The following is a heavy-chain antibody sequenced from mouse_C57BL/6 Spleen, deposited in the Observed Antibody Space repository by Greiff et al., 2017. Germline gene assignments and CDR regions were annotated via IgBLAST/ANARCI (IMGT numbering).Heavy chain of an antibody. D-gene: IGHD1-1*01. V-gene: IGHV3-6*01. J-gene: IGHJ4*01. CDR1: GYSITSGYY. CDR2: ISYDGSN. Sequence: EVQLQQSGPGLVKPSQSLSLTCSFTGYSITSGYYWNWIRQFPGNKLEWMGYISYDGSNNYNPSLKNRISITRDTSKNQFLLKLNSVTTEDTATYYCARDRGRDGPPYAMDYWGQGTSVTVSS. CDR3: ARDRGRDGPPYAMDY.